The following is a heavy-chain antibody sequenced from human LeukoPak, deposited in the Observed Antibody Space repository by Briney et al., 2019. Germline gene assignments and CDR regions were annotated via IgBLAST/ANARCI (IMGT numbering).Heavy chain of an antibody. CDR3: ARDRFEYSSPWRAFDI. CDR1: GFTFSSYS. J-gene: IGHJ3*02. Sequence: GGSLRLSCAASGFTFSSYSMNWVRQAPGKGLEWVSSISSSGSYIYYADSVKGRFTISRDNAKNSLYLQMNSLRGEDTAVYYCARDRFEYSSPWRAFDIWGQGTMVTVSS. V-gene: IGHV3-21*01. D-gene: IGHD6-6*01. CDR2: ISSSGSYI.